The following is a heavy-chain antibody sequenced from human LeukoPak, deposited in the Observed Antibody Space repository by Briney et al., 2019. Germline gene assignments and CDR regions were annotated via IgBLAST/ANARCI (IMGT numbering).Heavy chain of an antibody. J-gene: IGHJ3*02. CDR2: IYYSGST. V-gene: IGHV4-59*01. CDR3: AREEGYYYDSSGYYWKGIDI. Sequence: SETMSLTCTVSGGSISSYYWSWIRQPPGKGLEWIGYIYYSGSTNYNPSLKSRVTISVDTSKNQFSLKLSSVTAADTAVYYCAREEGYYYDSSGYYWKGIDIWGQGTMVTVSS. CDR1: GGSISSYY. D-gene: IGHD3-22*01.